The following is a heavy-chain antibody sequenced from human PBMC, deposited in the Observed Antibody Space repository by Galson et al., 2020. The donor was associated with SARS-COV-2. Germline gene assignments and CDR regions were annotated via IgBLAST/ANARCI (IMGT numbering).Heavy chain of an antibody. CDR1: GYTLTELS. J-gene: IGHJ5*02. V-gene: IGHV1-24*01. CDR3: ATGVAIAAAGGWFDP. CDR2: FDPEDGET. D-gene: IGHD6-13*01. Sequence: ESLKISCKVSGYTLTELSMHWVRQAPGKGLEWMGGFDPEDGETIYAQKFQGRVTMTEDTSTDTAYMELSSLRSEDTAVYDCATGVAIAAAGGWFDPWGQGTLVTVSS.